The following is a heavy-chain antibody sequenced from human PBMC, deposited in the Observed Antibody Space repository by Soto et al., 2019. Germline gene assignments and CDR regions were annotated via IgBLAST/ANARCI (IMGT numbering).Heavy chain of an antibody. CDR3: ARDRPFTTPRGNYYSGMDV. D-gene: IGHD3-22*01. Sequence: QVQLVQSGAEVKKPGASVKVSCKASGYTFTSYGISWVRQAPGQGLEWMGWISAYNGNTNYAQKLQGRVTMTTDTSTSTAYMELRSMRSDDTAVYYCARDRPFTTPRGNYYSGMDVWGQGTTVTVSS. CDR1: GYTFTSYG. CDR2: ISAYNGNT. V-gene: IGHV1-18*01. J-gene: IGHJ6*02.